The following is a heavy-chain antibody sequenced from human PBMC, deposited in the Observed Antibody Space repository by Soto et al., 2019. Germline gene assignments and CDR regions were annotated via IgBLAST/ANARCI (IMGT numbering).Heavy chain of an antibody. D-gene: IGHD5-18*01. V-gene: IGHV4-31*03. Sequence: KTSETLSLTCTVSGGFISSGGYYWSWIRQHPGKGLEWIGYIYYSGNTYYNPSLKSRVTISVDTSKNQFSLKLSSVTAADTALYYCARDLHVDTTVGSPFDPWGQGTLVTVS. CDR1: GGFISSGGYY. CDR3: ARDLHVDTTVGSPFDP. CDR2: IYYSGNT. J-gene: IGHJ5*02.